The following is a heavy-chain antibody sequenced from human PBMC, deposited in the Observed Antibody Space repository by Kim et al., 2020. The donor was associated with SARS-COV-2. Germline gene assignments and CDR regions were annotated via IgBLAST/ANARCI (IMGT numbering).Heavy chain of an antibody. CDR3: ARGRGYSYGPFDY. D-gene: IGHD5-18*01. Sequence: GESLKGRFTIPRENDKKTLHLQMNSRRPEDTAVYYCARGRGYSYGPFDYWGQGTLVTVSS. J-gene: IGHJ4*02. V-gene: IGHV3-74*01.